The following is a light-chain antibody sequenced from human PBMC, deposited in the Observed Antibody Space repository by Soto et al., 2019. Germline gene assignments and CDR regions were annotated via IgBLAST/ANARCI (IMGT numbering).Light chain of an antibody. Sequence: SYELTQPPAVSGAPGQTARITCGGNNLGSKSVHLYQQQPGQAPVLVVYDDSDRRSGIAERCSGSNCGNTATLTISRVGAGDAGDYYCQVWDSSRDPPDVLFGGGTKLTVL. CDR3: QVWDSSRDPPDVL. J-gene: IGLJ2*01. V-gene: IGLV3-21*02. CDR2: DDS. CDR1: NLGSKS.